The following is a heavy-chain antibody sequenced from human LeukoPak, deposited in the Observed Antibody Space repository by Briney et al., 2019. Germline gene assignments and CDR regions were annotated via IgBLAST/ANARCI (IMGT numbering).Heavy chain of an antibody. CDR3: AVRGYSYGYRDY. CDR2: IYYSGST. Sequence: SETLSLTCTVSGGSISSSSYYWGWIRQPPGKGLEWIGSIYYSGSTYYNPSLKSRVTISVDTSKNQFSLKLSSVTAADTAVYYCAVRGYSYGYRDYWGQGTLVTVSS. D-gene: IGHD5-18*01. J-gene: IGHJ4*02. V-gene: IGHV4-39*07. CDR1: GGSISSSSYY.